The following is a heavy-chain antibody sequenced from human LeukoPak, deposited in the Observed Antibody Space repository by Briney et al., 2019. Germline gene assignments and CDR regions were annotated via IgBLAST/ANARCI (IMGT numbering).Heavy chain of an antibody. V-gene: IGHV1-69*13. Sequence: SVKVSCKASGGTFSSYAISWVRQAPGQGLEWMGGIIPIFGTANYAQKFQGRVTITADESTSTAYMELSSLRSEDTAVYYCARNLYCSSTSCYFKAAFDIWGKGTMVTVSP. CDR1: GGTFSSYA. CDR2: IIPIFGTA. J-gene: IGHJ3*02. D-gene: IGHD2-2*01. CDR3: ARNLYCSSTSCYFKAAFDI.